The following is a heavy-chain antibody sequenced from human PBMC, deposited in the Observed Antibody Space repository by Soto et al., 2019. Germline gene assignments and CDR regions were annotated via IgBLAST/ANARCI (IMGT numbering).Heavy chain of an antibody. CDR1: GYTFTSYG. J-gene: IGHJ4*02. V-gene: IGHV1-18*01. D-gene: IGHD6-19*01. CDR3: AIDRVAVAGRPDFDY. Sequence: ASVKVSCKASGYTFTSYGISWVRQAPGQGLEWMGWISAYNGNTNYAQKLQGRVTMTTDTSTSTAYMELRSLRSDDTAVYYCAIDRVAVAGRPDFDYWGQGTLVTVSS. CDR2: ISAYNGNT.